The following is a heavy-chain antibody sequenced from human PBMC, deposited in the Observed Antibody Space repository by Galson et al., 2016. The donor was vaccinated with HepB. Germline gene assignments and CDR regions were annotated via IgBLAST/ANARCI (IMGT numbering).Heavy chain of an antibody. Sequence: SLRLSCAGSGFTFSTYALSWVRQSPGRGLEWLSHINGNGDDTAYVDSVRGRFTVSRDNSRNTVYLQMSNPKIEDAAIYYCALGRAAHGVWGQGTLVAVSS. D-gene: IGHD1-26*01. CDR1: GFTFSTYA. CDR2: INGNGDDT. J-gene: IGHJ4*02. V-gene: IGHV3-23*01. CDR3: ALGRAAHGV.